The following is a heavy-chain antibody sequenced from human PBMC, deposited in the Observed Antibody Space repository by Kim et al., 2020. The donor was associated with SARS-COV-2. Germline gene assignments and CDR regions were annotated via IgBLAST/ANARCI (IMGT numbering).Heavy chain of an antibody. D-gene: IGHD3-10*01. CDR3: AKELVRGDPGNWFDH. CDR2: ISYDGSNK. V-gene: IGHV3-30*18. J-gene: IGHJ5*02. Sequence: GGSLRLSCAASGFTFSSYDIHWVRQAPGKGLEWVAGISYDGSNKYYADSVKGRFTISRDNSKNILYLHMNSLTAEDTAVYYCAKELVRGDPGNWFDHWG. CDR1: GFTFSSYD.